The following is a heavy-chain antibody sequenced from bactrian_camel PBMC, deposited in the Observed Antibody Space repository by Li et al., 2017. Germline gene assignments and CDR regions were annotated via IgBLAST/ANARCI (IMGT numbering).Heavy chain of an antibody. J-gene: IGHJ7*01. CDR1: GYTYSSYC. CDR2: IYTDGSGP. V-gene: IGHV3S6*01. D-gene: IGHD2*01. Sequence: HVQLVESGGGLVQPGGSLRLSCAASGYTYSSYCMGWFRQAPGKGLEWVSSIYTDGSGPYYAEFVKGRLTMSSDNAKNTVYLQMNSLKSEDTALYSCATDLVVAGLYYSGMDVWGKGTQVTVS.